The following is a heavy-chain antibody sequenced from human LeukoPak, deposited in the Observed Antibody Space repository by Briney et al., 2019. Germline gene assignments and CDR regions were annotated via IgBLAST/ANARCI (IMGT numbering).Heavy chain of an antibody. J-gene: IGHJ2*01. CDR1: GGPISSGDYS. Sequence: SETLPLPCTFSGGPISSGDYSWSGTPHPPGRGLEWIGYIYYSWSTNYNPSLKSRVTISVDTSKYQFSLKLSSVTAADTAVFYCARQMGFPWYFDLWGRGTLVTVSS. D-gene: IGHD5-24*01. V-gene: IGHV4-30-4*01. CDR3: ARQMGFPWYFDL. CDR2: IYYSWST.